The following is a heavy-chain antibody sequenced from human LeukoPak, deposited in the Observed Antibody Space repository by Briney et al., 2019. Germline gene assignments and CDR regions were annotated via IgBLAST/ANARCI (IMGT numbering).Heavy chain of an antibody. CDR1: GYTFTSYY. V-gene: IGHV1-46*01. D-gene: IGHD3-3*01. CDR2: INPSGGST. Sequence: ASVKVSCKASGYTFTSYYMHWVRQAPGQGLEWMGIINPSGGSTSYAQKFQGRVTMTRDTSTSTVYMELSSLRSEDTAVYYCARVFILWDFWSGYYDYWGQGTLVTVSS. CDR3: ARVFILWDFWSGYYDY. J-gene: IGHJ4*02.